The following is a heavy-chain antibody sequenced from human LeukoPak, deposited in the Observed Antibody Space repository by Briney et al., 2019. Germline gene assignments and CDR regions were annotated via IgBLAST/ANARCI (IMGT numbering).Heavy chain of an antibody. Sequence: PSETLSLTCAVYGGSFSGHYWSWIRQPPGKGLEWIGEINHSGSTNYNPSLKSRVTISVDTSKNQFSLKLSSVTAADTAVYYCASAKVGATGLFDYWGQGTLVTVSS. CDR1: GGSFSGHY. J-gene: IGHJ4*02. D-gene: IGHD1-26*01. CDR2: INHSGST. CDR3: ASAKVGATGLFDY. V-gene: IGHV4-34*01.